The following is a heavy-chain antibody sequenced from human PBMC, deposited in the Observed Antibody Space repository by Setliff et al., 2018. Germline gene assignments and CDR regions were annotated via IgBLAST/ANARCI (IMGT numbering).Heavy chain of an antibody. Sequence: ASVKVSCKASGYTFTSYAIGWMRQAPGQGLEWMGWINTNTGNPDYAQGSTGRFVFSLDTSVSTAYLQISSLKVEDTAKYYCARASRFGTILYKGYYYMDVWGKGTTVTVSS. CDR3: ARASRFGTILYKGYYYMDV. V-gene: IGHV7-4-1*02. CDR1: GYTFTSYA. D-gene: IGHD2-8*01. J-gene: IGHJ6*03. CDR2: INTNTGNP.